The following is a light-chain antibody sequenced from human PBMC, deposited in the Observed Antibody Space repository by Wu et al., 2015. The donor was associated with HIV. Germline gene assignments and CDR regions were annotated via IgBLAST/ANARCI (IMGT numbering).Light chain of an antibody. CDR1: QDIHSW. CDR3: QQANMFPRT. V-gene: IGKV1D-12*01. J-gene: IGKJ1*01. CDR2: AAS. Sequence: DIQMTQSSSSVSASVGDRLTITCRASQDIHSWLTWFQQKPGKAPNVLIYAASNLQSGVPSRFSGSGSGTEFTLTISSLQPEDSTTYYCQQANMFPRTFGQGTRVEI.